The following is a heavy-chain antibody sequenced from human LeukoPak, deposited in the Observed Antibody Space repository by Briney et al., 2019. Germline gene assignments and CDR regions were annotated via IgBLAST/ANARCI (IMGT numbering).Heavy chain of an antibody. V-gene: IGHV1-18*01. J-gene: IGHJ5*02. D-gene: IGHD3-3*01. CDR2: ISAYNGNT. Sequence: ASVKVSCKASGYTFTSYGISWLRQAPGQGLEWMGWISAYNGNTNYAQKLQGRVTMTTDTSTSTAYMELRSLRSDDTAVYYCARVYLEWLLTNWFDPWGQGTLVTVSS. CDR3: ARVYLEWLLTNWFDP. CDR1: GYTFTSYG.